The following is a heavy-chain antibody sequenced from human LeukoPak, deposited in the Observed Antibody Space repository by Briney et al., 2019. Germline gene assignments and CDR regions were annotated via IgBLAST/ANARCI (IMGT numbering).Heavy chain of an antibody. CDR2: IYYSGSS. CDR3: ARVPRSYYYYYMDV. CDR1: GGSISGYH. J-gene: IGHJ6*03. Sequence: SETLSLTCNVSGGSISGYHWSWIRQPPGKGLEWLGYIYYSGSSNYNPSLKSRVTISADTSKNQFSLKLSPVTAADTAVYYCARVPRSYYYYYMDVWGKGTTVTVSS. V-gene: IGHV4-59*01.